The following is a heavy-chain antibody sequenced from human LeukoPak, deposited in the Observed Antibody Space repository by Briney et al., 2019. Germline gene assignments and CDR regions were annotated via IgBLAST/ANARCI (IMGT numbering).Heavy chain of an antibody. CDR2: ISVSGDFT. CDR1: GFTFSSYA. J-gene: IGHJ4*02. V-gene: IGHV3-23*01. D-gene: IGHD6-19*01. Sequence: GGSLRPSCAASGFTFSSYAMSWVRQAPGKGLEWVSGISVSGDFTYYADSVKGRFTISRDNSKNTLYLQINSLRAEDTAVFYCAKDSSGWFRKLDYWGQGALVTVSS. CDR3: AKDSSGWFRKLDY.